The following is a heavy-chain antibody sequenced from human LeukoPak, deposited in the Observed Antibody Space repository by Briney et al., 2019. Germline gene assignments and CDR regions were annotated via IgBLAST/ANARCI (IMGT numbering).Heavy chain of an antibody. J-gene: IGHJ5*02. D-gene: IGHD2-2*01. V-gene: IGHV4-61*02. Sequence: PSQTLSLTCTVSGGSISSGSYYWSWIRQPAGKGLEWIGRIYTSGSTNYNPSLKSRVTISVDRSNNQFSLRLSSVTAADTAVYYCARDPRWLTPDCTSTSCYENYFDPWGQGTLVTVSS. CDR1: GGSISSGSYY. CDR3: ARDPRWLTPDCTSTSCYENYFDP. CDR2: IYTSGST.